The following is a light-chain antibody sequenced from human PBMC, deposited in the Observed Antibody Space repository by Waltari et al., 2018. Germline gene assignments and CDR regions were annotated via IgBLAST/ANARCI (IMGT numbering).Light chain of an antibody. CDR3: LHHSSYPLT. Sequence: DIQMTQSPSSLSASVGDTVTITCRPSQAIGSNLNWFQQRPGKAPKLLIYVATTLQSGVPSRFSGSGSGTEFTLTISSLQPEDVASYYCLHHSSYPLTFGGGTKVEIK. V-gene: IGKV1-17*01. CDR2: VAT. J-gene: IGKJ4*01. CDR1: QAIGSN.